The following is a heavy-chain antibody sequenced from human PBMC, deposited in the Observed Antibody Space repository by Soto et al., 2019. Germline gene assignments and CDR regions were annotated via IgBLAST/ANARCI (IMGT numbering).Heavy chain of an antibody. CDR1: GDTFNFYT. CDR2: IIPMLGMS. J-gene: IGHJ4*02. Sequence: QVQLVQSGAEVKKPGSPVRVSCTASGDTFNFYTISWVRQXPGQGPEWMGRIIPMLGMSNYAQKFQGRVTIMADXXXXXVXMXXXXXXXXXXAXYYCATNYGSGSTHFDYWGQGTLVTVSS. CDR3: ATNYGSGSTHFDY. V-gene: IGHV1-69*02. D-gene: IGHD3-10*01.